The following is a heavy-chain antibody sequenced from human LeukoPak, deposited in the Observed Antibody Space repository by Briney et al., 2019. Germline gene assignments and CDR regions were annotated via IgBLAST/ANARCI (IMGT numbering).Heavy chain of an antibody. V-gene: IGHV3-23*01. D-gene: IGHD3-16*01. CDR3: AKEGGYDYVWGSSDY. J-gene: IGHJ4*02. CDR1: GFTFSSYA. CDR2: ISGSGGST. Sequence: GGSLRLSWAASGFTFSSYAMSWVRQAPGKGLEWVSAISGSGGSTYYADSVKGRFTISRDNSKNTLYLQMNSLRAEDTAVYYCAKEGGYDYVWGSSDYWGQGTLVTVSS.